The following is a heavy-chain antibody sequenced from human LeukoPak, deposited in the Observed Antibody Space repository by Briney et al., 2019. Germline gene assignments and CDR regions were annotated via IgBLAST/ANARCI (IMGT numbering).Heavy chain of an antibody. CDR3: ARATITMVRGVINYYGMDV. J-gene: IGHJ6*02. CDR1: GGTFNSYA. CDR2: IIPILGIA. Sequence: ASVKVSCKASGGTFNSYAISWVRQAPGQGLEWMGRIIPILGIANYARKFQGRVTITADKSTSTAYMELSSLRSEDTAVYYCARATITMVRGVINYYGMDVWGQGTTVTVSS. D-gene: IGHD3-10*01. V-gene: IGHV1-69*04.